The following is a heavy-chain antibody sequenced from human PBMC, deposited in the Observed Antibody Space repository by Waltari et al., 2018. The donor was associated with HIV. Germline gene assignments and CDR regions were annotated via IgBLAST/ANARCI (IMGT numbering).Heavy chain of an antibody. D-gene: IGHD2-21*01. Sequence: EVQLLESGGGLVQPGGSLRLSCAASGFTFSSYAMSWVRQAPGKGLEWVSAISGSGGSTYYADSVKGRFTISRYNSKNTLYLQMNSLRAEDTAAYYCAKGCGSGYYYYGMDVWGQGTTVTVSS. CDR3: AKGCGSGYYYYGMDV. CDR2: ISGSGGST. CDR1: GFTFSSYA. J-gene: IGHJ6*02. V-gene: IGHV3-23*01.